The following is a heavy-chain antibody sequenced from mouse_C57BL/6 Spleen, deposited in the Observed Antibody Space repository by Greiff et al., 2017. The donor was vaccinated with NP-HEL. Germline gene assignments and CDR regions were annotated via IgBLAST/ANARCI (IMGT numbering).Heavy chain of an antibody. CDR1: GFNIKNTY. Sequence: VQLQQSVAELVRPGASVKLSCTASGFNIKNTYMHWVKQRPEQGLEWIGRIDPANGNTKYAQKFQGKATMTADTSSNTAYLQLSSLTSEDTAIYYCARWGKVSTMVIKLGGGAMDYWGQGTSVTVSS. CDR2: IDPANGNT. CDR3: ARWGKVSTMVIKLGGGAMDY. D-gene: IGHD2-2*01. J-gene: IGHJ4*01. V-gene: IGHV14-3*01.